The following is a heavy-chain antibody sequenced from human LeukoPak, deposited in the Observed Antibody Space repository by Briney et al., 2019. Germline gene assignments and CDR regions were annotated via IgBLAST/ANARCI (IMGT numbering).Heavy chain of an antibody. D-gene: IGHD6-13*01. CDR1: GFTFSGSA. CDR3: TRLSFTVSAAGSHWYYYYYMDV. V-gene: IGHV3-73*01. CDR2: IRSKANSYAT. Sequence: GGSLRLSCAASGFTFSGSAMHWVRQASGRGREWVGRIRSKANSYATAYAASVKGRFTISRDDSKNTAYLQMNSLKTEDTAVYYCTRLSFTVSAAGSHWYYYYYMDVWGKGTTVTVSS. J-gene: IGHJ6*03.